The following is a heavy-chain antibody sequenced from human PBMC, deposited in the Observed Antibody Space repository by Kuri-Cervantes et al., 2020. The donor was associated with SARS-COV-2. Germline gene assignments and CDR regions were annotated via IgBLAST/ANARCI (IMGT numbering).Heavy chain of an antibody. CDR2: IYYSGST. D-gene: IGHD6-13*01. V-gene: IGHV4-39*07. CDR1: SSYS. J-gene: IGHJ4*02. Sequence: SSYSMNWVRQAPGKGLEWIGSIYYSGSTYYNPSLKSRVTMSVDTSKNQFSLKLSSVTAADTAVYYCARVGIAAAGHFDYWGQGTLVTVSS. CDR3: ARVGIAAAGHFDY.